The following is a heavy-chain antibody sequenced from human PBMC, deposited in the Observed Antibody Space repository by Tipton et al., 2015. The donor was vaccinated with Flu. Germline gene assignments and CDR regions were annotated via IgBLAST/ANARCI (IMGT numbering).Heavy chain of an antibody. Sequence: TLSLTCTVSSGSIRSTNYFCTWIRQPPGKRLESIGSIYPSGTTYYNPSLKSRVTISVDTSKSQFSLMLRSVTAADTAIYYCARLSFYDVDLKNFYFEDWGQGTLVTVSS. V-gene: IGHV4-39*01. CDR3: ARLSFYDVDLKNFYFED. D-gene: IGHD3-10*02. CDR2: IYPSGTT. J-gene: IGHJ4*02. CDR1: SGSIRSTNYF.